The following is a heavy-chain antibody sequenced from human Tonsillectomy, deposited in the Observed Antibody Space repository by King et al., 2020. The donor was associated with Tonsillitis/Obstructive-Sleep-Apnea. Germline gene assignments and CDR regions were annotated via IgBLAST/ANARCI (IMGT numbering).Heavy chain of an antibody. Sequence: VQLVESGGGLVQPGGSLRLSCAASGFTFSSYWMHWVRQAPGKGLVWVSRINSDGSSTSYADSVKGRFTISSDNAKNTLYLQMNSLRAEDTAVYYCARDTELELRDYYYYYMDVWGKGTTVTVSS. CDR3: ARDTELELRDYYYYYMDV. V-gene: IGHV3-74*01. CDR2: INSDGSST. CDR1: GFTFSSYW. D-gene: IGHD1-7*01. J-gene: IGHJ6*03.